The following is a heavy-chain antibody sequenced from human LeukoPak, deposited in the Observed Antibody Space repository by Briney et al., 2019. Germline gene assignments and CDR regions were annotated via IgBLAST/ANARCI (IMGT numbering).Heavy chain of an antibody. V-gene: IGHV4-59*01. CDR1: GGSISSYY. D-gene: IGHD3-10*01. Sequence: PSETLSLTCTVSGGSISSYYCSWIRQPPGKGLEWIGYIYYSGSTNYNPSLKSRVTISVDTSKNQFSLKLSSVTAADTAVYYCARVGTYGSGSYLSWLDYWGQGTLVTVSS. CDR2: IYYSGST. CDR3: ARVGTYGSGSYLSWLDY. J-gene: IGHJ4*02.